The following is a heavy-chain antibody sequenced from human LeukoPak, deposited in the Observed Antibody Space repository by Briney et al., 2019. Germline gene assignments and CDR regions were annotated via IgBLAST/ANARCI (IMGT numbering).Heavy chain of an antibody. CDR1: GDTVSSNSAA. CDR3: ARRNNYYGSGSRDY. D-gene: IGHD3-10*01. CDR2: TYYRSNSYN. J-gene: IGHJ4*02. V-gene: IGHV6-1*01. Sequence: SQTLSLTCAISGDTVSSNSAAWNWISQSPARGLEWLVRTYYRSNSYNDYAVSVKIRITINPDTSKNQLSLQLNSVTPEDTAVYYCARRNNYYGSGSRDYWGQGTLVTVSS.